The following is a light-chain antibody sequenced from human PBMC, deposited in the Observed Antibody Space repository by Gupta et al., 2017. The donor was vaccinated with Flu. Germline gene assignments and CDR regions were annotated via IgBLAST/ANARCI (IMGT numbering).Light chain of an antibody. CDR2: DDS. CDR1: NIGPKS. Sequence: SHEMTQPPSVSVAPGQTAKMTCGGNNIGPKSVHWYQQKPGQAPVLVVYDDSDRPSGIPERFSGSKSGNTATLIISSVEAGDEGDYYWQVSDAGRDHPWVIGGGTKLTVL. J-gene: IGLJ3*02. V-gene: IGLV3-21*02. CDR3: QVSDAGRDHPWV.